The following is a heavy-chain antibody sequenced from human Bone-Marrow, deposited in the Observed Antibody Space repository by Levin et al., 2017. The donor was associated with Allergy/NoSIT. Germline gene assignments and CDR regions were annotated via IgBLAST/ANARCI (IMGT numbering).Heavy chain of an antibody. Sequence: GGSLRLSCAASGFTFSSYAMSWVRQAPGKGLEWVSAISGSGGSTYYADSVKGRFTISRDNSKNTLYLQMNSLRAEDTAVYYCANAYCSSTSCYGMVYDAFDIWGQGTMVTVSS. CDR2: ISGSGGST. V-gene: IGHV3-23*01. J-gene: IGHJ3*02. CDR3: ANAYCSSTSCYGMVYDAFDI. CDR1: GFTFSSYA. D-gene: IGHD2-2*01.